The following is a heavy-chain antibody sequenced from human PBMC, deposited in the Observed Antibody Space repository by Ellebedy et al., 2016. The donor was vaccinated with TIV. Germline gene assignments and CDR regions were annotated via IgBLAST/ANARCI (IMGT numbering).Heavy chain of an antibody. D-gene: IGHD2-2*01. J-gene: IGHJ5*02. Sequence: GGSLRLSCAASGFTFSDFYMIWIRRAPGKGLEWVSYISSGGSNKYYADSVKGRFTISRDNAKNSLYLQMNSLRAEDAAVYYCARDTRFIDHQHNWFDPWGQGTLVTVSS. CDR3: ARDTRFIDHQHNWFDP. CDR2: ISSGGSNK. V-gene: IGHV3-11*01. CDR1: GFTFSDFY.